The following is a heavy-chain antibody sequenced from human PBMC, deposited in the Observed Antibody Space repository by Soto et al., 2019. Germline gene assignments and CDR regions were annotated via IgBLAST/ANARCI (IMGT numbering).Heavy chain of an antibody. CDR3: AKEVGGKSAYYCDPNWFDP. CDR1: GFIFSNYA. J-gene: IGHJ5*01. Sequence: QAHLVESGGGVVQPGRSLRRSCAASGFIFSNYAMHWVRRAPGKGLEWVGLISYDGSNKYYADSMKGRFTISRDKAKNTWFLQMHSVRPEDTAVYHCAKEVGGKSAYYCDPNWFDPGGKGTLVTVSS. V-gene: IGHV3-30*18. CDR2: ISYDGSNK. D-gene: IGHD3-22*01.